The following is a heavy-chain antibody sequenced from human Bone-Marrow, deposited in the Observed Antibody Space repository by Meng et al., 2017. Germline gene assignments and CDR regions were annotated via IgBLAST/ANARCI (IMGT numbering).Heavy chain of an antibody. Sequence: ASVKVSCKPSGYNFPDYYIHWVRQAPGQGLEWMGWINTNTGNPTYAQGFTGRFVFSLDTSVSTAYLQISSLKAEDTAVYYCAREYSSGWYTYLSSYYFDYWGQGTLVTVSS. D-gene: IGHD6-19*01. CDR1: GYNFPDYY. V-gene: IGHV7-4-1*02. CDR2: INTNTGNP. CDR3: AREYSSGWYTYLSSYYFDY. J-gene: IGHJ4*02.